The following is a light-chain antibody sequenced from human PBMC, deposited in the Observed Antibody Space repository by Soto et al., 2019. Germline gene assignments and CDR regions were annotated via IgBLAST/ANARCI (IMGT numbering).Light chain of an antibody. CDR3: QQRSNWPVT. CDR2: DAS. V-gene: IGKV3-11*01. J-gene: IGKJ5*01. Sequence: EIMFTQSPATLSLSPRERPTLSCRASQSVSSYLAWYQQKPGQAPRLLIYDASNRATGIPARFSGSGSGTDFTLTISSLEPEDFAVYYCQQRSNWPVTVGQGTRLEIK. CDR1: QSVSSY.